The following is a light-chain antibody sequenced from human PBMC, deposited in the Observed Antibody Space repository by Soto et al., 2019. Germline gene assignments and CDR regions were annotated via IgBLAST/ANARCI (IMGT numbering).Light chain of an antibody. CDR3: QQYNNVPYT. CDR1: HVINKH. CDR2: DTS. J-gene: IGKJ2*01. Sequence: DIVMTQSPSSLSASVGDRVTITCRASHVINKHLAWYQQKPGKLPEMLIYDTSTFEVGVPSRFGGTGSGTDVIFTIFGLQHEDFGTYYCQQYNNVPYTFGQGTKVDI. V-gene: IGKV1-33*01.